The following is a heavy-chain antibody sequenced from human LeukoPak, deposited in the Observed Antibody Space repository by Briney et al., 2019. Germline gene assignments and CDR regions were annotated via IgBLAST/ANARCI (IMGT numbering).Heavy chain of an antibody. CDR1: GFTFRSYW. Sequence: GGPLSLFCAVCGFTFRSYWVHWVRQAPGKGLVGVSWMNSDGSSTSYDASVKGRFTISRDNAKNPLSLKMNSLSAADTAVYYCARFNLAGSSGIDYWGQGTLVTVSS. D-gene: IGHD3-22*01. CDR2: MNSDGSST. CDR3: ARFNLAGSSGIDY. V-gene: IGHV3-74*01. J-gene: IGHJ4*02.